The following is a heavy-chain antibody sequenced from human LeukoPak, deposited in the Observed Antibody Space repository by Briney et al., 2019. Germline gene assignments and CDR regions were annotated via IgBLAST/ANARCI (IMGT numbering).Heavy chain of an antibody. CDR2: IYPAGST. CDR3: ARDPGAKGFDY. J-gene: IGHJ4*02. Sequence: PSETLSLTCAVSGYAINNGYYWGWIRQPPGKGLEWIGSIYPAGSTDYNPSLKSRVTLSVDTSQNQFSLKLSSVTPADTAVYYCARDPGAKGFDYRGQGTLVTVSS. V-gene: IGHV4-38-2*02. CDR1: GYAINNGYY.